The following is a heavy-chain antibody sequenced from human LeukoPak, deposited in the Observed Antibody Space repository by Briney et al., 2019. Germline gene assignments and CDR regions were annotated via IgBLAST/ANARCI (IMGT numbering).Heavy chain of an antibody. V-gene: IGHV4-39*01. CDR1: GGSISSSSYY. CDR3: AVSDNYYDSSGYINELFQH. D-gene: IGHD3-22*01. CDR2: IYYSGST. J-gene: IGHJ1*01. Sequence: SETLSRTCIVSGGSISSSSYYWGWIRQPPGMGLEWIGSIYYSGSTYYTPSLKSRVTISVDTSKDQFSLKLSSVTAAASAVYYGAVSDNYYDSSGYINELFQHWGQGTPVTVSS.